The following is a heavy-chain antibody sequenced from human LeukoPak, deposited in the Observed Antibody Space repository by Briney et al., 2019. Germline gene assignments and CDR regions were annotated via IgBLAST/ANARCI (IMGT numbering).Heavy chain of an antibody. CDR3: AKDGSRAWDIGFQH. CDR1: AFTFSNYA. Sequence: GGSLRLSCAASAFTFSNYAMSWVCQAPGKGLEWVSSISGSGDSTYYADSVKGRFTISRDNSKNTLYLQMNSLRAEDTAVYYCAKDGSRAWDIGFQHWGQGTLVTVSS. V-gene: IGHV3-23*01. D-gene: IGHD2-15*01. CDR2: ISGSGDST. J-gene: IGHJ1*01.